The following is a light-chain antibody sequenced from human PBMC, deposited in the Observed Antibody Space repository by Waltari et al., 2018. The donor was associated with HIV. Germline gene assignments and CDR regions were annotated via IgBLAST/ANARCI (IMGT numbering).Light chain of an antibody. CDR2: END. V-gene: IGLV1-51*02. J-gene: IGLJ3*02. CDR1: SSNIGNTY. CDR3: GTWDSGLTMTWV. Sequence: QFVLTQPPSVSAAPGQKVTISCSGTSSNIGNTYVSWYQPLPGTAPKLLIYENDKQPSGISDRFSGSKSGTSATLGITGLQTGDEADYYCGTWDSGLTMTWVFGGGTKVTVL.